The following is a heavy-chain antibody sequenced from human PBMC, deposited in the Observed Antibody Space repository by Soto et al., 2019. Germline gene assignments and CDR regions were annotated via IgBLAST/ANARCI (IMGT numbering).Heavy chain of an antibody. V-gene: IGHV3-9*01. CDR2: ISWNSGSI. D-gene: IGHD2-2*01. CDR3: AKDRQYQLLFHRSDAFDI. J-gene: IGHJ3*02. CDR1: GFTFDDYA. Sequence: PGGSLRLSCAASGFTFDDYAMHWVRQAPGKGLEWVSGISWNSGSIGYADSVKGRFTISKDNAKNSLYLQMNSLRAEDTALYYCAKDRQYQLLFHRSDAFDIWGQGTMVTVSS.